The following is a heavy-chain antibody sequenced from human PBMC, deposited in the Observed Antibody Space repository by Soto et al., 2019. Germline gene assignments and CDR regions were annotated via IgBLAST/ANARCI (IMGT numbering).Heavy chain of an antibody. CDR3: ARVVGALGHWFDP. Sequence: ASVKVSCKASGYTFTSYGLSWVRQAPGQGLEWMGRISAYNYNTNYAQKLQGRVTMTTDTSTSTAYMELRSLRSDDTAVYYCARVVGALGHWFDPWGQGTLVTVSA. D-gene: IGHD1-26*01. CDR2: ISAYNYNT. V-gene: IGHV1-18*01. J-gene: IGHJ5*02. CDR1: GYTFTSYG.